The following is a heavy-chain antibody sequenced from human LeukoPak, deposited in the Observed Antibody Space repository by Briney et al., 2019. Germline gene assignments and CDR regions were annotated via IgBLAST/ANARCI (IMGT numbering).Heavy chain of an antibody. CDR1: GGSISISNYY. V-gene: IGHV4-39*07. J-gene: IGHJ4*02. D-gene: IGHD3-16*01. CDR2: MSYSGRT. CDR3: ARDYAAIDY. Sequence: SETLSLTCTVSGGSISISNYYWGWIRQPPGKGLEWIGSMSYSGRTYYNPSLKTRVTVSLDTSKNQFSLKLSSVTAADTAVYYCARDYAAIDYWGQGTLVTVSS.